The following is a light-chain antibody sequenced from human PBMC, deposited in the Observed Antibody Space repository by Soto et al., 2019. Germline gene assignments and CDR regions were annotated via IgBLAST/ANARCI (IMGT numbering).Light chain of an antibody. Sequence: QSVLTQPPSVSAAPGQKVTISCSGTSSNIGTNFVPWYQHIPGTAPKILIYDNIKRPSGIPDRFSGFKSGASATLGITGLQTGDEADYYCGSWDTSLSLCYVFGTGTKVTVL. CDR3: GSWDTSLSLCYV. CDR2: DNI. J-gene: IGLJ1*01. V-gene: IGLV1-51*01. CDR1: SSNIGTNF.